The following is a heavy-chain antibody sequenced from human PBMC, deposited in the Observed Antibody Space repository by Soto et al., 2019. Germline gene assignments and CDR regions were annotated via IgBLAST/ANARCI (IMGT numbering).Heavy chain of an antibody. J-gene: IGHJ5*02. CDR1: GYTFTTYD. CDR2: VNPHSGHT. CDR3: ARAEAWNYISGFEL. Sequence: QVQMVQSGAEVKKPGASVKVSCKASGYTFTTYDINWVRQAPGKGLEWMGWVNPHSGHTTFAQKLQGRVNMTTNTSISTAYIELNSLRSVDTSIYFCARAEAWNYISGFELWCQGNLVSVAS. V-gene: IGHV1-8*01. D-gene: IGHD1-7*01.